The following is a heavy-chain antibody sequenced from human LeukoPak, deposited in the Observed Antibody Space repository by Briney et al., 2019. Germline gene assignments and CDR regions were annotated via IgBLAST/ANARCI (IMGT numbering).Heavy chain of an antibody. CDR3: ARGPAYSSSWYRYYYYYYMDV. Sequence: SETLSLTCTVSGGSISSYYWSWIRQPPGEGLEWIGYIYYSGSTNYNPSLKSRVTISVDTSKNQFSLKLSSVTAADTAVYYCARGPAYSSSWYRYYYYYYMDVWGKGTTVTVSS. CDR2: IYYSGST. D-gene: IGHD6-13*01. CDR1: GGSISSYY. V-gene: IGHV4-59*12. J-gene: IGHJ6*03.